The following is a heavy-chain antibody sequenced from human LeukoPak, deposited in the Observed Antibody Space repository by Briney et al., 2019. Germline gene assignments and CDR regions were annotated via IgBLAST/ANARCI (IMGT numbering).Heavy chain of an antibody. CDR3: ARDGRYYYDSSGYSSFDY. Sequence: TGGSLRLSCAASGFTFSDYYMSWIRQAPGKGLEWVSYISSSGSTIYYAHSVKGRFTISRDNAKNSLYLQMNSLRAEDTAVYYCARDGRYYYDSSGYSSFDYWGQGTLVTVSS. J-gene: IGHJ4*02. CDR1: GFTFSDYY. D-gene: IGHD3-22*01. CDR2: ISSSGSTI. V-gene: IGHV3-11*04.